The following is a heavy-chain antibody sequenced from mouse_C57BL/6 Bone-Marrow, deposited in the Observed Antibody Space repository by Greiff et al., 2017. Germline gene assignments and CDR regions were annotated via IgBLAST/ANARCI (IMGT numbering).Heavy chain of an antibody. CDR2: IYPGSGST. CDR1: GYTFTSYW. CDR3: AREGTGWAWFAY. J-gene: IGHJ3*01. Sequence: QVQLQQPGAELVKPGASVKMSCKASGYTFTSYWLTWVKQRPGPGLEWIGDIYPGSGSTNYNEKLKSKAPLTVASSSSTAYMQLSSLTSEDSAVYYCAREGTGWAWFAYWGQGTLVTVSA. D-gene: IGHD4-1*01. V-gene: IGHV1-55*01.